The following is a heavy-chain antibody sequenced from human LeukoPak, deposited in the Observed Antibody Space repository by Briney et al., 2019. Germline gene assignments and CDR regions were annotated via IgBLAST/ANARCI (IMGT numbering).Heavy chain of an antibody. CDR3: AREGMGGTTLFVY. Sequence: ASVKVSCKASGYTFTGYYLHWVRQAPGQGLEWMGWINPNSGGTNYAQKFQGRVTMTRDTSISTAYMELSRLRSDDTALYYCAREGMGGTTLFVYWGQGTLVTVSS. CDR1: GYTFTGYY. D-gene: IGHD1-26*01. J-gene: IGHJ4*02. V-gene: IGHV1-2*02. CDR2: INPNSGGT.